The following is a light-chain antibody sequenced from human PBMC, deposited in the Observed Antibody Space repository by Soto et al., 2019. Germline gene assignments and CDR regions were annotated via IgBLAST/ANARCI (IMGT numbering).Light chain of an antibody. Sequence: QSVLTQPPSVSAAPGQKVTISSSGSSANIGSNYVSWYQHLPGTAPKLVIYDSDRRPSEIPDRFSGSKSGTSATLDITGLQTGDEADYYCGAWDGSLSVVLFGGGTKLTVL. CDR2: DSD. CDR3: GAWDGSLSVVL. CDR1: SANIGSNY. V-gene: IGLV1-51*01. J-gene: IGLJ2*01.